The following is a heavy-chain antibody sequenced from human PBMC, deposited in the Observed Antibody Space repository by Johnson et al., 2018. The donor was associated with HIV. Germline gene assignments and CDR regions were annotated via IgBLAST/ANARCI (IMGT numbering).Heavy chain of an antibody. D-gene: IGHD1-26*01. CDR3: AKTYSGSNRDAFDI. J-gene: IGHJ3*02. V-gene: IGHV3-66*01. CDR2: IYNDGTT. CDR1: GFTVSGDY. Sequence: MQLVESGGGLVQPGGSLRLSCAASGFTVSGDYMSWVRQAPGKGLEWVSLIYNDGTTYYADSVKGRFTISRDSSKNTLHLQMNSLNAEDTAVYYCAKTYSGSNRDAFDIWGQGTMVTVSS.